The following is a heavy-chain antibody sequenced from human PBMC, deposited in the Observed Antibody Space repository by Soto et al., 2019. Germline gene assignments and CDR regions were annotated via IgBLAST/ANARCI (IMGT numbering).Heavy chain of an antibody. CDR3: ARQLEGGIAAAPYYFDY. J-gene: IGHJ4*02. Sequence: QLQLQESGPGLVKPSETLSLTCTVSGGSISSSSYYWGWIRQPPGKGLEWIGSIYYSGSTYYNPSPKSPVTISVDTSENHFSLKRSSVTAADAAVYYCARQLEGGIAAAPYYFDYWGQGALVTVSS. CDR2: IYYSGST. CDR1: GGSISSSSYY. V-gene: IGHV4-39*01. D-gene: IGHD6-13*01.